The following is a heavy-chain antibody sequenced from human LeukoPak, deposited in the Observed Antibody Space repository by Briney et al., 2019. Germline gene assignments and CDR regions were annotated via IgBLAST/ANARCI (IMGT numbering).Heavy chain of an antibody. Sequence: GGSLRLSCAVSGCTFSSYAMHWVRQAPGKGLEWVAVISYHGSNKYYADSVKGRFTISRDNSKNTLYLQMNSLRAEDTAVYYCAGSSSWYRGYFDYWGQGTLVTVSS. CDR2: ISYHGSNK. V-gene: IGHV3-30*04. J-gene: IGHJ4*02. CDR3: AGSSSWYRGYFDY. CDR1: GCTFSSYA. D-gene: IGHD6-13*01.